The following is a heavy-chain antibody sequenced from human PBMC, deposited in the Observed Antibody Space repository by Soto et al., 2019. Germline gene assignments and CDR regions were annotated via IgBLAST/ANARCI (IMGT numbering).Heavy chain of an antibody. Sequence: SETLSLTCVVSGGSISSSNWWSWVRQSPGKGLEWIGEIYHTGITNYNPSLKSRVNISVDKSNNQFSLMLRSVTPADPAVYYCASSVRSGFGFDYWGQGTLVTVSS. CDR2: IYHTGIT. D-gene: IGHD3-22*01. J-gene: IGHJ4*02. CDR1: GGSISSSNW. CDR3: ASSVRSGFGFDY. V-gene: IGHV4-4*02.